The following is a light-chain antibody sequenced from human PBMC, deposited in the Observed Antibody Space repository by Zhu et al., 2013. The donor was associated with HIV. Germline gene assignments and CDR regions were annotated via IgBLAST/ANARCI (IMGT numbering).Light chain of an antibody. Sequence: EIEMTQSPATLSVSPGERATLSCRASQSVSSNLAWYQQKPGQAPRLLIYGAFTRATGIPARFSGSGSGTEFTLTISSLQSEDFAVYYCQQYNNWPPVFGPGDQSRISN. V-gene: IGKV3-15*01. CDR1: QSVSSN. CDR3: QQYNNWPPV. CDR2: GAF. J-gene: IGKJ3*01.